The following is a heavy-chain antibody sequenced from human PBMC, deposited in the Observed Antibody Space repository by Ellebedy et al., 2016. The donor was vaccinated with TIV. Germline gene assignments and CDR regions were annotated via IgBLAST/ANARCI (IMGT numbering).Heavy chain of an antibody. D-gene: IGHD1-26*01. Sequence: ASVKVSXKASGYTFTSYDINWVRQATGQGLEWMGWMNPNSGNTGYAQKFQGRVTMTRDTSISTAYMELSRLRSDDTAVYYCAIEVGATAFDYWGQGTLVTVSS. CDR1: GYTFTSYD. CDR3: AIEVGATAFDY. V-gene: IGHV1-8*01. CDR2: MNPNSGNT. J-gene: IGHJ4*02.